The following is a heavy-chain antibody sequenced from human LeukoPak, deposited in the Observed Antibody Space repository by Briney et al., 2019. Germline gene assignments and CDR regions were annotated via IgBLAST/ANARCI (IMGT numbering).Heavy chain of an antibody. Sequence: GASVKVSCKASGGTFSSYAISWVRQAPGQGLEWMGIINPSGGSTSYAQKFQGRVTMTRDMSTSTVYMELSSLRSEDTAVYYCARAIRELLCMCDFDYWGQGTLVTVSS. J-gene: IGHJ4*02. CDR1: GGTFSSYA. CDR2: INPSGGST. V-gene: IGHV1-46*01. D-gene: IGHD1-26*01. CDR3: ARAIRELLCMCDFDY.